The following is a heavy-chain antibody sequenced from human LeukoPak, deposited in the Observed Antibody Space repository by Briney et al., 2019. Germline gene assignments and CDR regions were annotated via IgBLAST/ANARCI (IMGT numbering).Heavy chain of an antibody. CDR2: ISWNSASI. V-gene: IGHV3-9*01. J-gene: IGHJ4*02. D-gene: IGHD6-19*01. Sequence: GGSPRLSCAVSGFRFEDYTMHWVRQAPGKGLEWVSGISWNSASIGYADSVKGRFTISRDNAENSLYLQMNSLGTEDSALYYCVKALRPSGYSSGWYRALDYWGQGTVVIVSS. CDR1: GFRFEDYT. CDR3: VKALRPSGYSSGWYRALDY.